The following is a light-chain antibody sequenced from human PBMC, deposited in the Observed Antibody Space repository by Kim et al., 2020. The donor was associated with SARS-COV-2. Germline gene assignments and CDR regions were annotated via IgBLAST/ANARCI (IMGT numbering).Light chain of an antibody. J-gene: IGKJ1*01. CDR3: QQYYSYTVT. CDR2: AAS. V-gene: IGKV1-8*01. CDR1: QGISSY. Sequence: AIRITQSPSSLSASTGDRVTITCRASQGISSYLAWYQQKPGKAPKLLIYAASTLQSGVPSRFSGSGSGTDFTLTISCLQSEDFATYYCQQYYSYTVTFGQGTKMDIK.